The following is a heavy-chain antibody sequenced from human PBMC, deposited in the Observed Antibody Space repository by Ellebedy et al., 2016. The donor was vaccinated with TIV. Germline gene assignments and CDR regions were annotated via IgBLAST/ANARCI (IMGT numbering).Heavy chain of an antibody. V-gene: IGHV3-66*01. Sequence: PGGSLRLSCAASGFTVSSNYMSWVRQAPGKGLEWVSVIYSGGSTYYADSVKGRFTISRDNSKNTLYLQMNSLRAEDTAVYYCAREAISYATSGYYFDYWGQGTLVTVSS. CDR1: GFTVSSNY. CDR2: IYSGGST. CDR3: AREAISYATSGYYFDY. D-gene: IGHD3-16*01. J-gene: IGHJ4*02.